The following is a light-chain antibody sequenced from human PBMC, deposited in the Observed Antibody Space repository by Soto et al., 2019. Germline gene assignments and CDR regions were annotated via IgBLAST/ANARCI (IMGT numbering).Light chain of an antibody. V-gene: IGKV3-15*01. CDR1: QNVYNK. CDR2: GAS. Sequence: EIVMTQSPATLSVSPGERVTFSCRASQNVYNKLAWYQHKPGQAPRLLIYGASTRATGIPARFSGSGSGTEFTLTISSLQSEDFAVYHCQQYNNWPPITFGQGTRLEIK. J-gene: IGKJ5*01. CDR3: QQYNNWPPIT.